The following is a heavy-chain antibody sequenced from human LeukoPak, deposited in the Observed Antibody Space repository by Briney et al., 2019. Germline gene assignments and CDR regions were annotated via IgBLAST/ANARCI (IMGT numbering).Heavy chain of an antibody. J-gene: IGHJ4*02. D-gene: IGHD4-17*01. Sequence: SETLSLTCAVSGVSISSNYWWTWVRQPPGKGLEWIAEIYQSGTTNYNPSLKSRVTISMDQSKNQFSLMVSSVTAADTAVYYCASQPRWDYVDFFDYWGQGMLVTVSS. CDR1: GVSISSNYW. V-gene: IGHV4-4*02. CDR2: IYQSGTT. CDR3: ASQPRWDYVDFFDY.